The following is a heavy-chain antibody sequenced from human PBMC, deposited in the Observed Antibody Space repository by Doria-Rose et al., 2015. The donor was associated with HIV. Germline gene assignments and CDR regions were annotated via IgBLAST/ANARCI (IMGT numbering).Heavy chain of an antibody. J-gene: IGHJ4*02. CDR2: IVSDDEI. CDR3: ARIKSSRWYHKYYFDF. Sequence: QVTLKESGPVLVKPTETLTLTCTVSGVSLSSPGMGVSWIRQPPGKALEWLANIVSDDEISYKPSLKSSLISSRCTSKGQVVRTMTDMDPVDTATYYCARIKSSRWYHKYYFDFWGQGTLVIVSA. CDR1: GVSLSSPGMG. D-gene: IGHD6-13*01. V-gene: IGHV2-26*01.